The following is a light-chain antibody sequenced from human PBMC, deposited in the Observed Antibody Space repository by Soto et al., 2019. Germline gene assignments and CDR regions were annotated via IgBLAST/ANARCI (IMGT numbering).Light chain of an antibody. CDR1: QSVSSS. Sequence: EIVLTQSPAILSLSPGERATLSCRASQSVSSSLAWYQQKPGQAPRLLICGASNRATGIPARFSARGSGTDFTLTISSLEPEDFALYYCQQRTTWPPEFTFGQGTKLEIK. J-gene: IGKJ2*01. CDR3: QQRTTWPPEFT. V-gene: IGKV3-11*01. CDR2: GAS.